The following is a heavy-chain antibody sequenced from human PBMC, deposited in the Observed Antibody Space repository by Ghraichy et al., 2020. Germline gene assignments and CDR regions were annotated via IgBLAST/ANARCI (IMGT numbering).Heavy chain of an antibody. Sequence: ASVKVSCKASGYTFTSYGISWVRQAPGQGLEWMGWISAYNGNTNYAQKLQGRVTMTTDTSTSTAYMELRSLRSDDTAVYYCARDHILTGYYTYYYYYYYMDVWGKGTTVTVSS. D-gene: IGHD3-9*01. CDR1: GYTFTSYG. CDR2: ISAYNGNT. V-gene: IGHV1-18*01. J-gene: IGHJ6*03. CDR3: ARDHILTGYYTYYYYYYYMDV.